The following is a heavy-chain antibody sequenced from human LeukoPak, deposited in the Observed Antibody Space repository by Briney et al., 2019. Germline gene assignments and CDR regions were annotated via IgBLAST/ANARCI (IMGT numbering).Heavy chain of an antibody. CDR2: IYHSGST. CDR1: GGSISSGGYS. D-gene: IGHD3-22*01. Sequence: SETLSLTCAVSGGSISSGGYSWSWIRQPPGKGLEWIGYIYHSGSTYYNPSLKSRVTISVDRSKNQFSLKLSSVTAADTAVYYCARGHYYDSSGYYGGYYYYGMDVWGQGTMVTVSS. CDR3: ARGHYYDSSGYYGGYYYYGMDV. J-gene: IGHJ6*02. V-gene: IGHV4-30-2*01.